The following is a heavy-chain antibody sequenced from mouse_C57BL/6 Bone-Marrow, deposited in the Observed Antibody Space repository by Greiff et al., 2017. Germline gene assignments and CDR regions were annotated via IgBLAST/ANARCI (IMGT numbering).Heavy chain of an antibody. CDR3: AYSNYVDWYFDV. CDR1: GYTFTSYW. Sequence: QVQLQQSGAELAKPGASVKLSCKASGYTFTSYWMHWVKQRPGQGLEWIGYINPSSGYTKYNQKFKDKATLTADKSSSTAYMQLSSLTYEDSGVYYCAYSNYVDWYFDVGGTGTRVTVSS. V-gene: IGHV1-7*01. D-gene: IGHD2-5*01. CDR2: INPSSGYT. J-gene: IGHJ1*03.